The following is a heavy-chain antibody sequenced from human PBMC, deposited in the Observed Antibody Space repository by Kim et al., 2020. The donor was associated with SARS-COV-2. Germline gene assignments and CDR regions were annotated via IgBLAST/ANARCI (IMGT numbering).Heavy chain of an antibody. V-gene: IGHV3-21*01. CDR2: ISSSSDYI. CDR3: ARGEGDY. J-gene: IGHJ4*02. Sequence: GGSLRLSCAASGFTFSSCNMNWVRQAPGKGLEWVSSISSSSDYIYYADSVKGRFTISRDNAKNSLYLQMDSLRAEDTAVYYCARGEGDYWGQGTLVTVSS. CDR1: GFTFSSCN.